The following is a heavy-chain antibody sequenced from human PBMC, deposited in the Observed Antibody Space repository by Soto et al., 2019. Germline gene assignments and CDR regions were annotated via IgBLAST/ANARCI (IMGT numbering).Heavy chain of an antibody. CDR1: GYTFTSYA. CDR3: ARDMRGMDV. J-gene: IGHJ6*02. V-gene: IGHV1-3*01. CDR2: LNAGNGNA. D-gene: IGHD3-10*01. Sequence: QVQLVQSGAEVTKPGASVKVSCKTSGYTFTSYATHWVRQAPGQRLEWMGWLNAGNGNAKYSQRFQGRVTITSDTTASTAYMELSSLTSEDTAVYFCARDMRGMDVWGQGTTVIVSS.